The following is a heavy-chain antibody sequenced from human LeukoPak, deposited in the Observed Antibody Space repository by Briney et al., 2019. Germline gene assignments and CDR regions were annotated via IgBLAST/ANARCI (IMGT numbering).Heavy chain of an antibody. V-gene: IGHV3-30*03. CDR1: GFTFSTYG. D-gene: IGHD5-18*01. CDR2: ISYDGSNK. CDR3: ARYNYGFDY. J-gene: IGHJ4*02. Sequence: GGSLRLSCAASGFTFSTYGMHWVRQAPGKGLEWVAVISYDGSNKYYADSVKGRFTISRDNSKNTLYLQMNSLRAEDTGVYYCARYNYGFDYWGQGALVTVSS.